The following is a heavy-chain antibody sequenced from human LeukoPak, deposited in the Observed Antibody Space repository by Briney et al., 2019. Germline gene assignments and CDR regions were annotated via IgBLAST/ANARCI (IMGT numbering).Heavy chain of an antibody. J-gene: IGHJ3*02. CDR2: INPSGGSK. Sequence: ASVKVSCKASGYTFINYGISCVRQAPGQGLEWMGIINPSGGSKRYAQKFQGRVTMTRDTSTSTVYMELSSLRSEDTAVYYCARASPNDAFDIWGQGTMVTVSS. V-gene: IGHV1-46*01. CDR3: ARASPNDAFDI. CDR1: GYTFINYG.